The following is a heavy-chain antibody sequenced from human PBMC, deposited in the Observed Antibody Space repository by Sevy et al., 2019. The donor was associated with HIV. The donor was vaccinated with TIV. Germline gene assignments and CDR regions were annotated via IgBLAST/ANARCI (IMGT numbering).Heavy chain of an antibody. V-gene: IGHV3-48*03. D-gene: IGHD3-22*01. CDR3: ARVDANYDKGFDP. Sequence: GGSLRLSCEASAFTFSSYETNWVRQAPGKGLEWVSYISSSGTTIKYADSVKGRFTISRDNAKNSLYMQMNSLRAEDTAVYYCARVDANYDKGFDPWGQGTLVTVSS. CDR2: ISSSGTTI. J-gene: IGHJ5*02. CDR1: AFTFSSYE.